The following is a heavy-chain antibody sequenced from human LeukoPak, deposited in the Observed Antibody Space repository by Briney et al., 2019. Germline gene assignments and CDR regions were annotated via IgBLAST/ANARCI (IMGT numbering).Heavy chain of an antibody. J-gene: IGHJ5*02. CDR1: GGSISSGDYY. CDR3: ASRMSYNWFDP. CDR2: IYYSGST. V-gene: IGHV4-30-4*01. Sequence: SQTLSLTCTVSGGSISSGDYYWSWIRQPPGKGLEWIGYIYYSGSTYYNPSLKSRVTISVDTSKNQFSLKLSPVTAADTAVYYCASRMSYNWFDPWGQGTLVTVSS. D-gene: IGHD3-10*01.